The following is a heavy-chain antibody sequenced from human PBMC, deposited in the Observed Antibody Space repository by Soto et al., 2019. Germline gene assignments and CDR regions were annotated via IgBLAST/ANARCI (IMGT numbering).Heavy chain of an antibody. V-gene: IGHV3-23*01. Sequence: EVQLLESGGGLVQPGGSLRLTCAASGFTFSSYAMSWVRQAPGKGLEWVSGISRSGGTTYYTDSVKGRFTICRDNSKNTLCLQMNNLRAEDTAVYYCARRTISGYWFFDLWGRGTLVTVSS. J-gene: IGHJ2*01. CDR2: ISRSGGTT. CDR3: ARRTISGYWFFDL. CDR1: GFTFSSYA. D-gene: IGHD1-7*01.